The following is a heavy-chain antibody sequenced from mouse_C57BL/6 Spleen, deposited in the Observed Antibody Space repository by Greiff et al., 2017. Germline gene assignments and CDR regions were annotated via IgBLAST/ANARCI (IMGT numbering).Heavy chain of an antibody. CDR2: ISSGSSTI. Sequence: EVKLMESGGGLVKPGGSLKLSCAASGFTFSDYGMHWVRQAPEKGLEWVAYISSGSSTIYYADTVKGRFTISRDNAKNTLFLQMTSLRSEDTAMYYCARPYYYGLFDYWGQGTTLTVSS. CDR1: GFTFSDYG. CDR3: ARPYYYGLFDY. V-gene: IGHV5-17*01. J-gene: IGHJ2*01. D-gene: IGHD1-1*01.